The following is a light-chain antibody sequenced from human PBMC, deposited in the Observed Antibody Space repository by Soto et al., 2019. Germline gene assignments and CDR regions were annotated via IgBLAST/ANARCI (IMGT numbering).Light chain of an antibody. Sequence: NFMLTQPHSVSESPGKTVTISCTRSSGSIASNYVQWYQQRPCSAPTTVIYEDNQRPSGVPDRFSGSIDSSSNSASLTISGLKTEDEADYYCQSYDSSTEVFGGGTKLTVL. V-gene: IGLV6-57*03. J-gene: IGLJ3*02. CDR3: QSYDSSTEV. CDR1: SGSIASNY. CDR2: EDN.